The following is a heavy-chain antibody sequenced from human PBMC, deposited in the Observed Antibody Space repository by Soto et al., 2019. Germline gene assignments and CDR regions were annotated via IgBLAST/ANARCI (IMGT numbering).Heavy chain of an antibody. D-gene: IGHD3-16*02. CDR2: IRSKAYGGTT. V-gene: IGHV3-49*03. Sequence: GGSLRLSCTASGFTFGDYAMSWFRQAPGKGLEWVGFIRSKAYGGTTEYAASVKGRFTISRDDSKSIAYLQMNSLKTEDTAVYYCTRGNTLDYVWGSYRRYYFDYWGQGTLVTVSS. J-gene: IGHJ4*02. CDR1: GFTFGDYA. CDR3: TRGNTLDYVWGSYRRYYFDY.